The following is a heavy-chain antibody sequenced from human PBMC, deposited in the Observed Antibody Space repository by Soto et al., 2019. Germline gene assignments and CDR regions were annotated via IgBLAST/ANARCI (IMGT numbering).Heavy chain of an antibody. V-gene: IGHV3-30-3*01. CDR3: ARVGAAYITPSDYYYGMDV. Sequence: PGGSLRLSCAAPGFTFSSYAMHWVRQAPGKGLEWVAVISYDGSNKYYADSVKGRFTISRDNSKNTLYLQMNSLRAEDTAVDYCARVGAAYITPSDYYYGMDVWGQGTTVTVSS. D-gene: IGHD6-13*01. CDR2: ISYDGSNK. CDR1: GFTFSSYA. J-gene: IGHJ6*02.